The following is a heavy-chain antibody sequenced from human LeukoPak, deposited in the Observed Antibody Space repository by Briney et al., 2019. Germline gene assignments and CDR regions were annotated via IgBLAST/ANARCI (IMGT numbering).Heavy chain of an antibody. J-gene: IGHJ3*02. CDR3: ARGLGELSLYDAFDI. CDR2: INPNSGGT. V-gene: IGHV1-2*02. Sequence: GASVKVSCKASGYTFTGYYMRWVRQAPGQGLEWMGWINPNSGGTNYAQKFQGRVTMTRDTSISTAYMELSRLRSDDTAVYYCARGLGELSLYDAFDIWGQGTMVTVSS. CDR1: GYTFTGYY. D-gene: IGHD3-16*02.